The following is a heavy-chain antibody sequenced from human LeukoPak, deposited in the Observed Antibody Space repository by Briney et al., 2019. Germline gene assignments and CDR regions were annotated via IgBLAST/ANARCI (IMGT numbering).Heavy chain of an antibody. J-gene: IGHJ5*01. CDR3: AKSSGPTNWFDS. CDR2: ISWNSGSI. D-gene: IGHD6-19*01. Sequence: GGSLRLSCAASGFTFDGYAMHWVRQAPGKGLEWVSGISWNSGSIGYADSVKGRFTISRDNAKNSLHLQMNSLRAEDTALYYCAKSSGPTNWFDSWGQGTLVTVSS. V-gene: IGHV3-9*01. CDR1: GFTFDGYA.